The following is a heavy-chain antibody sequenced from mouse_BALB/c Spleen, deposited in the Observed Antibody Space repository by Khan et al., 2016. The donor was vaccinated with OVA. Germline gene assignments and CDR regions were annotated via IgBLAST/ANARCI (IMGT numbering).Heavy chain of an antibody. CDR3: ARTYYSYDRYFDG. V-gene: IGHV9-1*02. Sequence: QIQLVQSGPELKKPGETVKISCKASGYTFTNYGMNWVKQAPGKGLKWMGWINTYTGEPTYADDFKGRFAFSLETSASTAYLQISNLKNEDMATFFCARTYYSYDRYFDGWGAGTTVTVSS. CDR2: INTYTGEP. J-gene: IGHJ1*01. CDR1: GYTFTNYG. D-gene: IGHD2-14*01.